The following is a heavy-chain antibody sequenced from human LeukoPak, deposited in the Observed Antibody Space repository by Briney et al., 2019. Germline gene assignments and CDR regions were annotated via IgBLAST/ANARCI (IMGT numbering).Heavy chain of an antibody. CDR1: GGSISSYY. V-gene: IGHV4-59*01. J-gene: IGHJ5*02. D-gene: IGHD1-26*01. CDR2: IYYSGST. CDR3: ARTKWELLPGWFDP. Sequence: TSSETLSLTCTVSGGSISSYYWSWIRQPPGKGLEWIGYIYYSGSTNYNPSPKSRVTISVDTSKNQFSLKLSSVTAADTAVYYCARTKWELLPGWFDPWGQGTLVTVSS.